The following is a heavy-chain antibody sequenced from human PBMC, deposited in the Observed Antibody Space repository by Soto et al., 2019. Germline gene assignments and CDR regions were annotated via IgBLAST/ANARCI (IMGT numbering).Heavy chain of an antibody. Sequence: XGPTLVNPTQTLRLTCTFSGFSLSTSGVGVGWIRQPPGKALEWLALIYWDDDKRYSPSLKSRLTITKDTSRNQVVLTMTNVDPVDTATYYCAHRRWDCSSTSCYSHFDYWGQGTLVTVSS. CDR3: AHRRWDCSSTSCYSHFDY. CDR2: IYWDDDK. J-gene: IGHJ4*02. V-gene: IGHV2-5*02. CDR1: GFSLSTSGVG. D-gene: IGHD2-2*01.